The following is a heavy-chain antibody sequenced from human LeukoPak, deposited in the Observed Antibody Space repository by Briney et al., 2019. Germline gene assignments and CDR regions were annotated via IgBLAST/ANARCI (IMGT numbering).Heavy chain of an antibody. V-gene: IGHV3-48*02. CDR2: ISSSSTTI. D-gene: IGHD6-19*01. J-gene: IGHJ4*02. CDR3: ARGLVKYNSGWFFDY. Sequence: GGTLRLSCAASGFTFSDYNMNWVRQAPGTGLEWVSYISSSSTTIHYADSVSGRFTISRDDAKNSLYLQIYSLRDEDTALYYCARGLVKYNSGWFFDYWGQGTLVTVSA. CDR1: GFTFSDYN.